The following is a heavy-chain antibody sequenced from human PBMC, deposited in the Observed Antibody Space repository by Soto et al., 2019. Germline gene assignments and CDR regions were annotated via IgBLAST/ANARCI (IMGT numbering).Heavy chain of an antibody. CDR2: INPNSGGT. CDR3: ASYYGSGAYYYYGMDV. V-gene: IGHV1-2*02. J-gene: IGHJ6*02. D-gene: IGHD3-10*01. CDR1: GYTFTGYY. Sequence: QVQLVQSGAEVKKPGASVKVSCKASGYTFTGYYMHWVRQAPGQGLEWMGWINPNSGGTNYAQKFQGRVTMTRNTSISTAYMELSSLRSEDTAVYYCASYYGSGAYYYYGMDVWGQGTTVTVSS.